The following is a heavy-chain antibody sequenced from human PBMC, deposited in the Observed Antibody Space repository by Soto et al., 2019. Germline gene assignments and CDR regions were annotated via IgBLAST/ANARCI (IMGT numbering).Heavy chain of an antibody. CDR3: ARGEWFYTYSSSWFL. CDR2: INHSGST. J-gene: IGHJ4*02. D-gene: IGHD6-13*01. Sequence: QVQLQQWGAGLLKPSETLSLTCAVYGGSFSGYYWSWIRQPPGKGLEWIGEINHSGSTNYNPSPKNRVTISVDTSKNQFSLKLSSVAAADTAVYYCARGEWFYTYSSSWFLWGQGNLVTVSS. CDR1: GGSFSGYY. V-gene: IGHV4-34*01.